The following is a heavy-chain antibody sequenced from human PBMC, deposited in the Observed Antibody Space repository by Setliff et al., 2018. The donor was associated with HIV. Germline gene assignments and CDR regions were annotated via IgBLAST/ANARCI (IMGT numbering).Heavy chain of an antibody. J-gene: IGHJ4*02. CDR2: MNPNSANT. V-gene: IGHV1-8*02. CDR3: ARAGGYCGSTSCPYYFDY. D-gene: IGHD2-2*01. CDR1: GYTFTSHD. Sequence: GASVKVSCKASGYTFTSHDINWVRQATGQGLEWMGWMNPNSANTGYAQKFQGRVTMTRNTSISTAYMELSSLRSEDTAVYYCARAGGYCGSTSCPYYFDYWGQGTLVTSPQ.